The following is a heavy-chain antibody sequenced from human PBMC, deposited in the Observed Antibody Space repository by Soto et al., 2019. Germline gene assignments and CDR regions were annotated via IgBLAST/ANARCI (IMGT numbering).Heavy chain of an antibody. V-gene: IGHV3-30-3*01. CDR3: ARDLGAWKFDY. Sequence: QVQLVDSGGGVVQPGRSPRLSCAASGFTFSSHAMHCVRQAPGKGLEWVAFISYDGSNQHYADSVKGRFTISRDNSENTLYLHINSLRGEDTAMYFCARDLGAWKFDYWGQGTLVTVSS. CDR2: ISYDGSNQ. D-gene: IGHD1-1*01. CDR1: GFTFSSHA. J-gene: IGHJ4*02.